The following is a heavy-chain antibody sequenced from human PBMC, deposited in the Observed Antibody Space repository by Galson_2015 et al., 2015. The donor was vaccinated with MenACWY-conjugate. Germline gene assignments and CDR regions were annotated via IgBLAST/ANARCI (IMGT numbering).Heavy chain of an antibody. V-gene: IGHV1-46*01. D-gene: IGHD3-10*01. CDR1: GYTFTNYS. CDR3: ARDLRRVSMVRGTIVPDAFYR. J-gene: IGHJ3*02. Sequence: SVKVSCKASGYTFTNYSIHWVRQAPGQGLEWMGIINPSDGSTNYAQKFQGRVTMTRETSTTTVYLELSSLRSEDTAVYYCARDLRRVSMVRGTIVPDAFYRWGPGVMGSVSS. CDR2: INPSDGST.